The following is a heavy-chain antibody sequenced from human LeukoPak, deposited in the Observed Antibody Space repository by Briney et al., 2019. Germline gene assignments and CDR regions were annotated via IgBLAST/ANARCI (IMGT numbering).Heavy chain of an antibody. V-gene: IGHV1-3*01. Sequence: ASVKVSCKASGYTFTSYAIHWVRQAPGQRLEWMGWISAGNGNTKYSQNFQGRVTFISNTFATTAFMELSSLRSEDADVYYCARDSGSGSNDYWGQGTLVTVSS. J-gene: IGHJ4*02. CDR1: GYTFTSYA. D-gene: IGHD1-26*01. CDR2: ISAGNGNT. CDR3: ARDSGSGSNDY.